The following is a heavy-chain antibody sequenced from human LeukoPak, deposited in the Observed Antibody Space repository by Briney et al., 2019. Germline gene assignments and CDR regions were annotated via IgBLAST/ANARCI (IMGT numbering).Heavy chain of an antibody. V-gene: IGHV5-51*01. CDR2: IYPGDSDT. CDR1: GYIFTSNW. J-gene: IGHJ4*02. D-gene: IGHD6-13*01. Sequence: GESLKISCKGSGYIFTSNWIGWVRQMPGKGLEWMGIIYPGDSDTRYSPSFQGQVTISADKSISTAYLQWSNLKASDTAIYYCARWDGVSWSIRNYFDCWGQGTLVTVSS. CDR3: ARWDGVSWSIRNYFDC.